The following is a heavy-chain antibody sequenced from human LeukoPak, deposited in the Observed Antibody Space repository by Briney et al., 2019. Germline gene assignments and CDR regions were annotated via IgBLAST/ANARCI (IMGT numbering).Heavy chain of an antibody. CDR3: ARGSYSSGWYINY. V-gene: IGHV1-2*02. D-gene: IGHD6-19*01. CDR1: GYTFTDYY. Sequence: ASVKVSCKASGYTFTDYYIHWVRQAPGQGLEWMGWIYPHIGGTNYAQKFQGRVTMTRDTSITTAYMELSRLRSDDTAVYYCARGSYSSGWYINYWGQGTLVTVSS. J-gene: IGHJ4*02. CDR2: IYPHIGGT.